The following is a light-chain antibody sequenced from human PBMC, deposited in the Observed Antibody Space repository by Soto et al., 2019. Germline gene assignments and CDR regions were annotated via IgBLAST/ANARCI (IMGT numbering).Light chain of an antibody. CDR1: TSDVGGYNY. J-gene: IGLJ3*02. Sequence: QSALTQPASVSGSPGQSIIISCTGTTSDVGGYNYVSWYQQVPGKAPKLMIYEVINRPSGVSNRFSGSKSGNTASLTISGHQTEDGANYNCSSYSGTSTLVFGGGTKVTVL. V-gene: IGLV2-14*01. CDR2: EVI. CDR3: SSYSGTSTLV.